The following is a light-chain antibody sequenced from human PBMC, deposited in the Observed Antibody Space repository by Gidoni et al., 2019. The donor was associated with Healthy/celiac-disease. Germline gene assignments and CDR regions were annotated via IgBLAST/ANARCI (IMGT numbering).Light chain of an antibody. V-gene: IGKV4-1*01. Sequence: DLVFTQSPDALAVSLGERATINCKSSQSVLYSSNNKNYLAWYQQKPGQPPKLLIYWASTRESGVPDRFSGSGSGTDFTLTISSLQAEDVAVYYCQQYYSTPWTFXQXTKVEIK. CDR3: QQYYSTPWT. CDR2: WAS. CDR1: QSVLYSSNNKNY. J-gene: IGKJ1*01.